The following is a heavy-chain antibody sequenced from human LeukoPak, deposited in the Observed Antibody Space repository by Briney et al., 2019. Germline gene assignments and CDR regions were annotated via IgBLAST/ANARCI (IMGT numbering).Heavy chain of an antibody. J-gene: IGHJ5*02. CDR1: GGSISSTNW. Sequence: SGTLSLTCAVSGGSISSTNWWSWVRQPPGKGLEWIGEISHSGSTNYNPSLKSRVTISVDKSKNQFSLKLSSVTAADTAVYYCARDGEPTYYDFWSGYPPSNWFDPWGQGTLVTVSS. CDR3: ARDGEPTYYDFWSGYPPSNWFDP. D-gene: IGHD3-3*01. CDR2: ISHSGST. V-gene: IGHV4-4*02.